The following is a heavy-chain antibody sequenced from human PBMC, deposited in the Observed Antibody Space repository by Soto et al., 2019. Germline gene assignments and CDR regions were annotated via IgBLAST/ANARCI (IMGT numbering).Heavy chain of an antibody. CDR3: AAASRTSGGYYGMDV. Sequence: QMQLVQSGPEVKKPGTSVKVSCKTSGFTFTSSAMQWVRQARGQRLEWIGWIVVGSGHTNYAQKFQERVTITGDMSPSTAYMQRSSLRSEDTAMYYCAAASRTSGGYYGMDVWGQGSTVTVSS. V-gene: IGHV1-58*02. J-gene: IGHJ6*02. CDR2: IVVGSGHT. D-gene: IGHD3-16*01. CDR1: GFTFTSSA.